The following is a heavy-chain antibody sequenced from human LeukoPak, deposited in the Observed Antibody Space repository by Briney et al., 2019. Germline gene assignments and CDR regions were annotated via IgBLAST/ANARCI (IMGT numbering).Heavy chain of an antibody. J-gene: IGHJ4*02. CDR2: VYYSGST. CDR3: ARTHTSSSLYHFDS. D-gene: IGHD6-6*01. CDR1: GRSISYYY. Sequence: ASETLSLTCTVSGRSISYYYWSWLRQPPGKGLEWIGYVYYSGSTNYNPSLKSRVTISLDTSKNQFSLKVSSVTAADTAAYYCARTHTSSSLYHFDSWGQGTLVTVSS. V-gene: IGHV4-59*08.